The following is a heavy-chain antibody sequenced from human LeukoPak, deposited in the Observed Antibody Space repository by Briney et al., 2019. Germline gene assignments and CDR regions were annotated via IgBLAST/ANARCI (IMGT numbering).Heavy chain of an antibody. CDR1: GFTFSGSA. D-gene: IGHD1-1*01. CDR3: TRLSGTQHYDAFDI. V-gene: IGHV3-73*01. CDR2: IRSKANSYAT. J-gene: IGHJ3*02. Sequence: PGGSLRLSCAASGFTFSGSAMRWVRQASGKGLEWVGRIRSKANSYATAYAASVKGRFTISRDDSKNTAYLQMNSLKTEDTAVYYCTRLSGTQHYDAFDIWGQGTMVTVSS.